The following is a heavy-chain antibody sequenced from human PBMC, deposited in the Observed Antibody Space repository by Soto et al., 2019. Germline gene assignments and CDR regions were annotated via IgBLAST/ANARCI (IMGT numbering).Heavy chain of an antibody. D-gene: IGHD4-17*01. J-gene: IGHJ4*02. CDR2: IYYGGTT. CDR1: GGTFSPNY. Sequence: PSETRSLTCTVSGGTFSPNYLSWIRQPPGKGLEWVGYIYYGGTTSYNPSLKSRVTISVDTSKNQFSLKLSSVTAADTAVYYCAREDLALDYGGNSVHDYWGQGTLVTVSS. V-gene: IGHV4-4*08. CDR3: AREDLALDYGGNSVHDY.